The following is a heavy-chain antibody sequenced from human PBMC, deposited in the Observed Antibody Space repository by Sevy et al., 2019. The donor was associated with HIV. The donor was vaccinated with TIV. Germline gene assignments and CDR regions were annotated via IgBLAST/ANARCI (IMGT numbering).Heavy chain of an antibody. J-gene: IGHJ6*02. CDR2: TRHDETAK. V-gene: IGHV3-30*02. CDR3: ARDGVYYGMDV. CDR1: GFNFAIYG. D-gene: IGHD3-10*01. Sequence: GGSLRLSCAVSGFNFAIYGFHWVRQAPGKGLEWVANTRHDETAKYYVDSVKGRFTVSRDNSKSTVFLQMNSLTPDDTGTYYCARDGVYYGMDVWGLGTTVTVSS.